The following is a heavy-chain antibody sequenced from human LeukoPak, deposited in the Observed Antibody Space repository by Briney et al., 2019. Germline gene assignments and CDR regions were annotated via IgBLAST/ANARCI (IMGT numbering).Heavy chain of an antibody. CDR1: GFTFSSYD. V-gene: IGHV3-13*01. CDR2: IGTAGDT. Sequence: RSGGSLRLSCAASGFTFSSYDMHWVRQATGKGLEWVSAIGTAGDTYYPGSVKGRFTISRENAKNSLYLQMNSLRAGDTAVYYCARDPGYLAFDIWGQGTMVTVSS. J-gene: IGHJ3*02. CDR3: ARDPGYLAFDI. D-gene: IGHD2-15*01.